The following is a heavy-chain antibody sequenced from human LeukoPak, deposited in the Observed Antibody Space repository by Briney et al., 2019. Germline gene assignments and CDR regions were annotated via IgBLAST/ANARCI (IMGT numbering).Heavy chain of an antibody. CDR3: ARRVTTFLS. Sequence: GGSLRLSCSASGFDLSPYTMNWVRQAPGKGLEGVASISSTGTYMYYGDSLKGRFTISRDNAKNTLYLQLDSLRAEDTATYYCARRVTTFLSWGQGTLVIVSS. J-gene: IGHJ4*02. CDR1: GFDLSPYT. CDR2: ISSTGTYM. V-gene: IGHV3-21*01. D-gene: IGHD4-17*01.